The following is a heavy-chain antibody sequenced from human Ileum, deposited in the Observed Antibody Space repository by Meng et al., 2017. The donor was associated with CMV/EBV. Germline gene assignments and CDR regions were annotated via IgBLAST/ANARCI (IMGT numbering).Heavy chain of an antibody. CDR2: ISSSGGFT. D-gene: IGHD2-2*01. J-gene: IGHJ5*02. CDR1: GFTFRSHE. V-gene: IGHV3-48*03. Sequence: SCAASGFTFRSHEMNWVRQAPGKGLEWVSYISSSGGFTHHADSVKGRFTISRDNARDSLYLEMNSLRAEDSAVYFCATYCSGSSCDRGFGPWGQGTQVTVSS. CDR3: ATYCSGSSCDRGFGP.